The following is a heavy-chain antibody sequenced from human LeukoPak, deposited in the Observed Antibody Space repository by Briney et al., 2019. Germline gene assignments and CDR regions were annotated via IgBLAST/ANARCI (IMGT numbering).Heavy chain of an antibody. CDR1: GFSFSSYS. CDR2: ISSTSRYI. V-gene: IGHV3-21*01. CDR3: ARGEGVPAAGPSHREQEHYFDY. J-gene: IGHJ4*02. D-gene: IGHD6-13*01. Sequence: GGSLRLSCAASGFSFSSYSMNWVRQAPGKGLEWVSSISSTSRYIYYADSLKARFTISRDNAKNSLFLQMNSLRAEDTALYYCARGEGVPAAGPSHREQEHYFDYWGQRTLVTVSS.